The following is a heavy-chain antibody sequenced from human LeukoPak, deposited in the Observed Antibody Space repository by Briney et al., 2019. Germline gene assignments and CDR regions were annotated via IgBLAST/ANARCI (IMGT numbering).Heavy chain of an antibody. J-gene: IGHJ3*02. Sequence: SETLSLTCTVSGGSISSYYWSWIRQPPGKGLEWIGYIYYSGSTNYNPSLKSRVTISVDTSKNQFSLKLSSVTAADTAVYYCAREGALPLPGATRERRPDAFDIWGQGTMVTVSS. CDR3: AREGALPLPGATRERRPDAFDI. CDR1: GGSISSYY. CDR2: IYYSGST. D-gene: IGHD1-26*01. V-gene: IGHV4-59*01.